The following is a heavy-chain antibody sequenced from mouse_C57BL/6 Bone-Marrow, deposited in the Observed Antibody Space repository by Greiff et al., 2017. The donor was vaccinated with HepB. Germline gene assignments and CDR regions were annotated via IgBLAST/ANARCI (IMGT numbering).Heavy chain of an antibody. V-gene: IGHV5-16*01. D-gene: IGHD2-4*01. J-gene: IGHJ1*03. Sequence: EVQRVESEGGLVQPGSSMKLSCTASGFTFSDYYMAWVRQVPEKGLEWVANINYDGSSTYYLDSLKSRFIISRDNAKNILYLQMSSLKSEDTATYYCAREITTKYFDVWGTGTTVTVSS. CDR2: INYDGSST. CDR1: GFTFSDYY. CDR3: AREITTKYFDV.